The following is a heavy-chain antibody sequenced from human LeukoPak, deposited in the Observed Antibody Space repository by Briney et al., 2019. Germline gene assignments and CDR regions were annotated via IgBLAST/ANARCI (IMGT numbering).Heavy chain of an antibody. J-gene: IGHJ4*02. CDR1: GFTFRNYG. CDR3: AKDLGGSYPIFDY. V-gene: IGHV3-30*18. D-gene: IGHD1-26*01. CDR2: ISYDGSNK. Sequence: GGSLRLSRAAPGFTFRNYGMHWVRPAPGKGLGWGAVISYDGSNKYYADSVKGRFTISRDNSKNTLYLQMNSLRAEDTAVYYCAKDLGGSYPIFDYWGQGTLVTVSS.